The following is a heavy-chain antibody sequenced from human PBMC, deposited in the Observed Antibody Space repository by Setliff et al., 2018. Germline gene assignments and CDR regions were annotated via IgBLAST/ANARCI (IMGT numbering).Heavy chain of an antibody. V-gene: IGHV3-49*04. CDR3: VRDSSADYYDNDYFKY. Sequence: GGSLRLSCTTSGFTFGDYTMTWVRQAPGKGLEWVGLIGSKTYGGVAEYAASVKGRFTISRDDSKSIAYLQMNILRPEDTALYYCVRDSSADYYDNDYFKYWGQGALVTVSS. D-gene: IGHD2-21*02. CDR1: GFTFGDYT. J-gene: IGHJ1*01. CDR2: IGSKTYGGVA.